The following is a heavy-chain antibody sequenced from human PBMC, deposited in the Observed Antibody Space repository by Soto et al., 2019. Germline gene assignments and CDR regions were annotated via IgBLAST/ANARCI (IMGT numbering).Heavy chain of an antibody. CDR3: GRRDYNSVGRLAFDY. V-gene: IGHV3-21*01. Sequence: EVQLVESGGGLVKPGGSLRLSCAASGFTFSNFAMNWVRQAPGKVLEWVSSISGSGDSTLYADSVKGRFTVVRDNAKNLMFLQMHSLRAENTAVYYCGRRDYNSVGRLAFDYWGQGILVTVSS. D-gene: IGHD3-10*01. J-gene: IGHJ4*01. CDR1: GFTFSNFA. CDR2: ISGSGDST.